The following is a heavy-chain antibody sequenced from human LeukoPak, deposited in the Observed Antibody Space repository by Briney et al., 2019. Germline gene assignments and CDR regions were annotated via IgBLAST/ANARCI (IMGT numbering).Heavy chain of an antibody. CDR3: ATDDCLGDSCYVDY. J-gene: IGHJ4*02. CDR2: IIPFFNTT. CDR1: GGTLSNYG. Sequence: SVKVSCKASGGTLSNYGVSWVRQAPGQGLEWMGGIIPFFNTTHYAQKFRDRVTISADASSSTAHMEVRGLTSEDTAVYYCATDDCLGDSCYVDYWGQGTLIIVSS. D-gene: IGHD2-21*02. V-gene: IGHV1-69*13.